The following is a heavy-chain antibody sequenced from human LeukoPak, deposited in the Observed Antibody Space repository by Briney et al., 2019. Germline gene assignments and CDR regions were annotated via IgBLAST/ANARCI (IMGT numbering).Heavy chain of an antibody. D-gene: IGHD3/OR15-3a*01. V-gene: IGHV3-23*01. CDR1: GFTFSSYA. CDR3: AKDGGAGFLDSGRYFDY. Sequence: PGGSLRLSCAASGFTFSSYAMNWVRQAPGKGLEWVSAISGSGGSTYYADSVKGRFTISRDNSKNTLYLKMNNLRAEDTAVYYCAKDGGAGFLDSGRYFDYWGQGTLVTVSS. J-gene: IGHJ4*02. CDR2: ISGSGGST.